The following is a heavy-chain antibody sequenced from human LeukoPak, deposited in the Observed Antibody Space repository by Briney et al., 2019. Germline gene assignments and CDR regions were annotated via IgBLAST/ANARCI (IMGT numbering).Heavy chain of an antibody. Sequence: GGSLRLSCAASGLTFSSYAMSWVRQAPGKGLEWISDISTDSGSTYHIESVRGRFTISRDNSKSTLYLQMNSLRADDTAVYYCASGLYGGLFDNWGQGTLVTVSS. CDR1: GLTFSSYA. CDR2: ISTDSGST. CDR3: ASGLYGGLFDN. D-gene: IGHD5-12*01. V-gene: IGHV3-23*01. J-gene: IGHJ4*02.